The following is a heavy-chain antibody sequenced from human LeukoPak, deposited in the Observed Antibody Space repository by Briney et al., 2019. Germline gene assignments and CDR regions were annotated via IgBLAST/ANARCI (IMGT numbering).Heavy chain of an antibody. CDR2: ISSGGTT. CDR3: ARKGVLHAFDI. Sequence: PGGSLRLSCAASGFTFSSYAMSWVRQAPGKGLEWVSAISSGGTTYYADSVKGRFTISRDNSKNTLYLQMNSLRAEDTAVFYCARKGVLHAFDIWGQGTMVTVSS. V-gene: IGHV3-23*01. D-gene: IGHD4/OR15-4a*01. CDR1: GFTFSSYA. J-gene: IGHJ3*02.